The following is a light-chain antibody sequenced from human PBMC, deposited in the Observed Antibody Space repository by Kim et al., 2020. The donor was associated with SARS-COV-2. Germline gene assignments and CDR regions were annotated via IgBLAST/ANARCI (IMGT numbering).Light chain of an antibody. CDR1: SSLVGDYTY. CDR3: TSYTGADTVL. Sequence: GQSITISCTGTSSLVGDYTYVSWYQQHPDQAPKLIIYDVSYRPSGVSTHFSGSKSGNTASLTISGLQAADEADYYCTSYTGADTVLFGGGTQLTVL. J-gene: IGLJ2*01. V-gene: IGLV2-14*03. CDR2: DVS.